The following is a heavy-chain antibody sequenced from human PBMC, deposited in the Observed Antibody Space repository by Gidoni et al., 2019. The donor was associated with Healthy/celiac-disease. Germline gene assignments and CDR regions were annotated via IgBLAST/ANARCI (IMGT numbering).Heavy chain of an antibody. Sequence: QVQLVQSGAEVKKPGASVKVSFKASGYTFTSYGISWVRQAPGQGLEWMGWISAYNGNTNNAQKLQGRVTMTTDTSTSTAYMELRSLRSDDTAVYYCARGDYYDSSGYWSPSWYYYGMDVWGQGTTVTVSS. CDR3: ARGDYYDSSGYWSPSWYYYGMDV. V-gene: IGHV1-18*01. J-gene: IGHJ6*02. CDR2: ISAYNGNT. D-gene: IGHD3-22*01. CDR1: GYTFTSYG.